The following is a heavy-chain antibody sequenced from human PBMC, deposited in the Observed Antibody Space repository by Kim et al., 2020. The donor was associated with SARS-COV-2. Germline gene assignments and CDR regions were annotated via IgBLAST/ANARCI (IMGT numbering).Heavy chain of an antibody. CDR1: GFTFTSSA. Sequence: SVKVSCKASGFTFTSSAVQWVRQARGQRLEWIGWIVVGSGNTNYAQKFQERVTITRDMSTSTAYMELSSLRSEDTAVYYCAAVTSYYDFWSGYYTDFFWGQGTLVTVSS. CDR2: IVVGSGNT. J-gene: IGHJ4*02. D-gene: IGHD3-3*01. CDR3: AAVTSYYDFWSGYYTDFF. V-gene: IGHV1-58*01.